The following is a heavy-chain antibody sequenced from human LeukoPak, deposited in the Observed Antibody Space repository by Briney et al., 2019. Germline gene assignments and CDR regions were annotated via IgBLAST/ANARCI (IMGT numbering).Heavy chain of an antibody. CDR3: ARAYCSGGSCYSFYYYYYMDV. V-gene: IGHV1-18*01. J-gene: IGHJ6*03. CDR1: GYTFTSYG. CDR2: ISAYNGNT. Sequence: GASVKVSCKASGYTFTSYGISWVRQAPGQGLEWMGWISAYNGNTNYAQKLQGRVTMTTDTSTSTAYMELRSLRSDDTAVYYCARAYCSGGSCYSFYYYYYMDVWGKRTTVTVSS. D-gene: IGHD2-15*01.